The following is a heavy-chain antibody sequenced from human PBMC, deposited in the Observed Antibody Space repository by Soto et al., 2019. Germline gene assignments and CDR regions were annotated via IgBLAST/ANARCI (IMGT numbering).Heavy chain of an antibody. CDR1: GFTFSSYA. V-gene: IGHV3-23*01. D-gene: IGHD1-26*01. Sequence: GGSLRLSCAPSGFTFSSYAMSWVRQAPGKGLEWVSAISGSGGSTYYADSVKGRFTISRDNSRNRLYLQMNSLRAEDTALYYCVILALGKFDFWGQGTLVTVSS. CDR2: ISGSGGST. CDR3: VILALGKFDF. J-gene: IGHJ4*02.